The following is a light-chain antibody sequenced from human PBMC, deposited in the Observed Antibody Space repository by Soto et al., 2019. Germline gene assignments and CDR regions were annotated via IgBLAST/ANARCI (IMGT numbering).Light chain of an antibody. CDR2: GAS. J-gene: IGKJ4*01. Sequence: EIVMTQSPATLSVSPGERVTLSCRASQTVTSNLAWYQQKPGQAPRLLIYGASTRATAIPARFSGSGSGTEFTRTVSSLQSEDFAVYYCQQYNNWPFTFGGGTKVEFK. CDR3: QQYNNWPFT. V-gene: IGKV3-15*01. CDR1: QTVTSN.